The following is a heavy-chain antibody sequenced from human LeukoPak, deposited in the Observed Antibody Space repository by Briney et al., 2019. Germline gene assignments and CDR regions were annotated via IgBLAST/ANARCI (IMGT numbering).Heavy chain of an antibody. V-gene: IGHV4-39*07. D-gene: IGHD3-10*01. CDR3: ARDPTEYGSGVGTFDY. J-gene: IGHJ4*02. CDR2: IYYSGST. Sequence: PSETLSLTCTVSGGSISSSSYYWGWIRQPPGKGLEWIGSIYYSGSTYYNPSLKSRVTISVDTSKNQFSLKLSSVTAADTAVYYCARDPTEYGSGVGTFDYWGQGTLVTVSS. CDR1: GGSISSSSYY.